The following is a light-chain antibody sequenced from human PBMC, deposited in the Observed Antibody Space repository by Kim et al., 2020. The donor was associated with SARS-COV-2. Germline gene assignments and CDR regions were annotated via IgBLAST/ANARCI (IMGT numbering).Light chain of an antibody. J-gene: IGLJ2*01. CDR1: SLRNYY. CDR3: NSRDSSGNHVV. CDR2: GES. Sequence: SSELTQDPAVSVALGQTVRITCQGDSLRNYYASWYQQKPGQAPVLVIYGESNRPSGIPDRFSGSSSGNTASLTITGAQAEDEAAYYCNSRDSSGNHVVFGGGTQLTVL. V-gene: IGLV3-19*01.